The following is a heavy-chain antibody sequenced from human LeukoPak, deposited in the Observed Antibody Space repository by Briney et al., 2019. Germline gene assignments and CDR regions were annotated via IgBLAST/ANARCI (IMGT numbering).Heavy chain of an antibody. CDR2: IIPIFGRA. V-gene: IGHV1-69*05. CDR1: GGTFSSYA. CDR3: ARDFSSSSGFDY. J-gene: IGHJ4*02. D-gene: IGHD6-6*01. Sequence: SVKVSCKASGGTFSSYAISWVRQAPGQGLEWMGGIIPIFGRANYAQKFQGRVTITTDESTSTAYMELSSLRSEDTAVYYCARDFSSSSGFDYWGQGTLVTVSS.